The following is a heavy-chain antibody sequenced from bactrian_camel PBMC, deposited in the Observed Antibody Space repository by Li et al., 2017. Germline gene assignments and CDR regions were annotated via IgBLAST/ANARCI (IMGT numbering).Heavy chain of an antibody. CDR3: AAWTGCTRCSAGYCYTRDSAWRY. J-gene: IGHJ4*01. Sequence: VQLVESGGGSVQAGGSLRLSCVASGFGYANSFSSYLLAWFRQAPGKARENVAAIDSDGSTRYGDFVKGRFTISKDNAKNTLYLQMNSLNPQDTAMYYCAAWTGCTRCSAGYCYTRDSAWRYWGQGTQVTVS. CDR1: GFGYANSFSSYL. D-gene: IGHD2*01. CDR2: IDSDGST. V-gene: IGHV3S26*01.